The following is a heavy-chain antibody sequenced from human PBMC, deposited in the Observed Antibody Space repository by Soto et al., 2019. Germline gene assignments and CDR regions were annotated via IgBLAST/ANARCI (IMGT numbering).Heavy chain of an antibody. D-gene: IGHD2-2*01. CDR1: GFTFSSYS. CDR2: ISYDGSNQ. V-gene: IGHV3-30*18. J-gene: IGHJ4*02. CDR3: AKDPSHITSPHFDY. Sequence: VQLVESGGGLVKPGGSLRLSCAGSGFTFSSYSMHWVRQAPGKGLEWVAVISYDGSNQYYEDSVKGRFTISRDNSKNTLYLQMNSLRAEDTAVYYCAKDPSHITSPHFDYWGQGTLLTVS.